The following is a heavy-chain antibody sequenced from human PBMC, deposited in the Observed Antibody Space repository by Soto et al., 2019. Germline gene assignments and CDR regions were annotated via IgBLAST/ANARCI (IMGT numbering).Heavy chain of an antibody. CDR3: ARDRDYYDSSGFDGGFDI. V-gene: IGHV1-46*02. Sequence: ASVKVSCKASGYTFNIYYIHWVRQAPGQGLEWMGTINPSGGSTNYAQKFQGRVTMTRDTSTSTVYMELSRLRSEDTAVYYCARDRDYYDSSGFDGGFDIWGQGTVVTVSS. D-gene: IGHD3-22*01. CDR1: GYTFNIYY. CDR2: INPSGGST. J-gene: IGHJ3*02.